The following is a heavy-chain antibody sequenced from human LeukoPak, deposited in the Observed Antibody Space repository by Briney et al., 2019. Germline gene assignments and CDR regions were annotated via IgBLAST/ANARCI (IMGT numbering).Heavy chain of an antibody. Sequence: GASVKVFCKASGYSFTGHYMHWVRQAPGQGLEWMGWIKPDSGGTSYAQKFQGRVTMTRDTSISTAYLELSGLRSDDAAVYYCATVVGGVTCDYWGQGTLVTVSS. V-gene: IGHV1-2*02. J-gene: IGHJ4*02. CDR1: GYSFTGHY. D-gene: IGHD2-2*01. CDR3: ATVVGGVTCDY. CDR2: IKPDSGGT.